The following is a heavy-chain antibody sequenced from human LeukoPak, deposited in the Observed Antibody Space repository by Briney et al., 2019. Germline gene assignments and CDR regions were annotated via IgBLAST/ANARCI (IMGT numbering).Heavy chain of an antibody. CDR3: TTDRNWNLVRVFEN. D-gene: IGHD1-1*01. CDR1: GFKFDDYA. CDR2: ISWNSGTI. Sequence: GGSLRLSCEASGFKFDDYAMPWVRQVPGKGLEWVSGISWNSGTIEYADSVKGRFTISRDNAKQSLHLHMNSLSADDTALYPCTTDRNWNLVRVFENWGQGTLVTVSS. V-gene: IGHV3-9*01. J-gene: IGHJ4*02.